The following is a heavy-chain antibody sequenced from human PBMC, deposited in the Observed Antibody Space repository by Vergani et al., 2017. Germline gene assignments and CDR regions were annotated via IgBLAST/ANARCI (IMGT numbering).Heavy chain of an antibody. V-gene: IGHV1-69*06. D-gene: IGHD2-2*01. CDR2: IIPIFGTA. CDR1: GGTFSSYA. Sequence: QVQPVQSGAEVKKPGSSVKVSCKASGGTFSSYAISWVRQAPGQGLEWMGGIIPIFGTANYAQKFQGRVTITADKSTSTAYMELRSLRSDDTAVYYCARWGYCSSTSCSDYWGQGTLVTVSS. CDR3: ARWGYCSSTSCSDY. J-gene: IGHJ4*02.